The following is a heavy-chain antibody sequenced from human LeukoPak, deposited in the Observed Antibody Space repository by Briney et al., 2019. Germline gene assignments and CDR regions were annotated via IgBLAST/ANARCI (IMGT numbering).Heavy chain of an antibody. CDR2: MNPNSGNT. CDR3: ARIIQLWPLYYMDV. V-gene: IGHV1-18*01. Sequence: ASVKVSCKASGYIFTSYDINWVRQATGQGLEWMGWMNPNSGNTNYAQKLQGRVTMTTDTSTSTAYMELRSLRSDDTAVYYCARIIQLWPLYYMDVWGKGTTVTVSS. D-gene: IGHD5-18*01. J-gene: IGHJ6*03. CDR1: GYIFTSYD.